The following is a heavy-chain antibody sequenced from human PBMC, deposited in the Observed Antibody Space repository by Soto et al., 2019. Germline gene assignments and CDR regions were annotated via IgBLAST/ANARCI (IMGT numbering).Heavy chain of an antibody. J-gene: IGHJ4*02. CDR2: IYWDDEK. CDR1: GFSLNTVGEG. CDR3: ARRPSGTYLSFDF. Sequence: QVTLQESGPALVKPTQTLTLTCTFSGFSLNTVGEGVGWIRQPPGKALEWLALIYWDDEKRYSPSLTDRLTITKDSSKNQVVLTMTNVDPVDSATYFCARRPSGTYLSFDFWGQGALVTVSS. D-gene: IGHD1-26*01. V-gene: IGHV2-5*02.